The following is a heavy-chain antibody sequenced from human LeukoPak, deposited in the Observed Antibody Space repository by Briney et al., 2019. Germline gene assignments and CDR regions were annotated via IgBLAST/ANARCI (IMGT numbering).Heavy chain of an antibody. V-gene: IGHV4-59*01. CDR3: ARTDSSGYYLGAFDI. CDR1: GGSISSYY. D-gene: IGHD3-22*01. CDR2: IYYSGST. J-gene: IGHJ3*02. Sequence: SGTLSLTCAVSGGSISSYYWSWIRQPPGKGLEWIGYIYYSGSTNYNPSLKSRVTISVDTSKNQFSLKLSSVTVADTAVYYCARTDSSGYYLGAFDIWGQGTMVTVSS.